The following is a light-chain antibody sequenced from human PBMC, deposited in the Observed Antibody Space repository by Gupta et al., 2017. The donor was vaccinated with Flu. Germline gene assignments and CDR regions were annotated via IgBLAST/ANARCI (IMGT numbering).Light chain of an antibody. CDR2: DHD. V-gene: IGLV1-51*01. CDR1: SSNIGTKG. CDR3: GSADTSLNAVV. Sequence: HSVLTQPPSISAPPGQRGTISCSGSSSNIGTKGVSWYQQLPGTAPRLLIYDHDKRPSGIPDRISGSKSGTSATLDITGLQTGDEADYYCGSADTSLNAVVFGGGTKVTVL. J-gene: IGLJ2*01.